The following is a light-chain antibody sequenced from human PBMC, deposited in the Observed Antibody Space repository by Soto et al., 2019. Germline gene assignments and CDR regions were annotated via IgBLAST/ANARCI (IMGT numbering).Light chain of an antibody. CDR3: HQYNEWPWT. J-gene: IGKJ1*01. CDR2: AAS. Sequence: EVLMTQSPVTLSLSPGETATLSCGASQSVGDKLAWYQQKPGQAPRLLIFAASSRDSGIPARFSGSGSGTEFTLTISSLQSEVFAAYYCHQYNEWPWTFGQGTKVEV. CDR1: QSVGDK. V-gene: IGKV3-15*01.